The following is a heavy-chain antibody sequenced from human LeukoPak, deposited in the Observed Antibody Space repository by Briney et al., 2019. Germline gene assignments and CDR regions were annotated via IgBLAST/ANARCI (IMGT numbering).Heavy chain of an antibody. CDR2: IYYSGST. CDR3: ARPMTRHYDFFIRHDAFDI. Sequence: NSSETLSLTCTVSGGSISSYYWSWIRQPPGKGLEWIGYIYYSGSTNYNPSLKSRVTISVDTSKNQFSLKLSSVTAADTAVYYCARPMTRHYDFFIRHDAFDIWGQGTMVTVSS. J-gene: IGHJ3*02. V-gene: IGHV4-59*12. D-gene: IGHD3-3*01. CDR1: GGSISSYY.